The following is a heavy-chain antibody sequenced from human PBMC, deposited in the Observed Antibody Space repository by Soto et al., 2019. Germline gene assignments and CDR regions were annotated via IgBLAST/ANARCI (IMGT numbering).Heavy chain of an antibody. V-gene: IGHV4-34*01. Sequence: PSETLSLTCAVYGGSFSGYYWSWIRQPPGKGLEWIGEINHSGRTNENPSLKSRVTISVDTSKNQFSLKLRSVTAADTAVYYCARGITMKLAVQGDAPDNYYFDSWGQGSLVTVS. CDR2: INHSGRT. CDR3: ARGITMKLAVQGDAPDNYYFDS. J-gene: IGHJ4*02. D-gene: IGHD3-22*01. CDR1: GGSFSGYY.